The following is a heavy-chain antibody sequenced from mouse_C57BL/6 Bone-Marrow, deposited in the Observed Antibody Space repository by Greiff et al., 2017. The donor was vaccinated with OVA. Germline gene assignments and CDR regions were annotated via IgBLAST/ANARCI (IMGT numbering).Heavy chain of an antibody. CDR2: INPNNGGT. V-gene: IGHV1-26*01. J-gene: IGHJ2*01. CDR3: ARRGYYGSSYDY. CDR1: GYTFTDYY. D-gene: IGHD1-1*01. Sequence: VQLKQSGPELVKPGASVKISCKASGYTFTDYYMNWVKQSHGKSLEWIGDINPNNGGTSYNQKFKGKATLTVDKSSSTAYMELRSLTSEDSAVYYCARRGYYGSSYDYWGQGTTLTVSS.